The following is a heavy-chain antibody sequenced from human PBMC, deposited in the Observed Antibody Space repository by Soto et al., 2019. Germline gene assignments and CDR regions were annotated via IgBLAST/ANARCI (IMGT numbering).Heavy chain of an antibody. V-gene: IGHV4-31*03. J-gene: IGHJ3*02. D-gene: IGHD1-26*01. CDR1: GGSISSGGYY. CDR2: IYYSGST. Sequence: QVQLQESGPGLVKPSQTLSLTCTVSGGSISSGGYYWSWIRQHPGKGLEWIGYIYYSGSTYYNPSHKSRVTISVDMSKNQFSLKLSSVTAADTAVYYCARGSGSYLRAFDIWGQGTMVTVSS. CDR3: ARGSGSYLRAFDI.